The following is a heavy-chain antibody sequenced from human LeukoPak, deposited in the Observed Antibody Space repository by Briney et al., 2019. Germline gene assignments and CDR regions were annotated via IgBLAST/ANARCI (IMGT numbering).Heavy chain of an antibody. CDR1: GFTFSSYG. V-gene: IGHV3-30*02. Sequence: GGSLRLSCAASGFTFSSYGMHWVRQAPGKGLEWVAFIRYDGNNKYYADSVKGRFTISRDSSKYTLYLQMNSLRAEDTAVYYCAKIRLVGANDEYNWFDPWGQGTLVTVSS. CDR3: AKIRLVGANDEYNWFDP. CDR2: IRYDGNNK. D-gene: IGHD1-26*01. J-gene: IGHJ5*02.